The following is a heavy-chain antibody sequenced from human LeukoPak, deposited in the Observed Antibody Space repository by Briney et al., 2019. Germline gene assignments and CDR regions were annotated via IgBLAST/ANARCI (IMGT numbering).Heavy chain of an antibody. J-gene: IGHJ4*02. CDR3: ARRSSPDYYNPGTNYLFDY. Sequence: GGSLRLSCAASGFTFSDYYMSWIRQAPGKGLEWVSYISYSGSTIYYADSVKGRFTISRDNAKNSLFLQMNSLRAEDTAVYYCARRSSPDYYNPGTNYLFDYWGQGTLVTVSS. D-gene: IGHD3-10*01. CDR2: ISYSGSTI. V-gene: IGHV3-11*04. CDR1: GFTFSDYY.